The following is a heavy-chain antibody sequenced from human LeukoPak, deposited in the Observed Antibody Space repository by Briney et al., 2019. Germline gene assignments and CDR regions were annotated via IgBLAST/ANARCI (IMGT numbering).Heavy chain of an antibody. Sequence: PSETLSLTCTVSGGSISSYYWSWIRQPPGKGLEWIGYIYYSGSTNYNPSLKSRVTISVDPSKNQFSLKLSSVTAADTAVYYCARAELPPPRYYYYMDVWGKGTTVTVSS. CDR1: GGSISSYY. CDR3: ARAELPPPRYYYYMDV. CDR2: IYYSGST. J-gene: IGHJ6*03. V-gene: IGHV4-59*01. D-gene: IGHD1-26*01.